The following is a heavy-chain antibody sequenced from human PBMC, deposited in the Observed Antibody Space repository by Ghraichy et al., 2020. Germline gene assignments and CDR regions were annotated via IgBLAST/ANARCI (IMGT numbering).Heavy chain of an antibody. V-gene: IGHV3-74*01. D-gene: IGHD4-17*01. Sequence: GGSLRLSCAASGFTFSSYWMHWVRQAPGKGLVWVSRINSDGSSTSYADSVKGRFTISRDNAKNTLYLQMNSLRDEDTAVYYCASAHDYGARWESPFDYWGQGTLVTVSS. CDR3: ASAHDYGARWESPFDY. CDR2: INSDGSST. CDR1: GFTFSSYW. J-gene: IGHJ4*02.